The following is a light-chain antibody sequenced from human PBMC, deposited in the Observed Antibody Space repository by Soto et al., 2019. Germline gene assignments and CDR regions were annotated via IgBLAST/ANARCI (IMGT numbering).Light chain of an antibody. CDR3: ETWDSSTRV. CDR1: SGHRSYI. Sequence: QPVLTQSSSASASLGSSVKLTCTLSSGHRSYIIAWHQQQPGKAPRYLTKLEGSGTYSKGSGVPDRFSGSSSGADRYLTISNLQSEDEADYYCETWDSSTRVFGGGTKVTVL. V-gene: IGLV4-60*03. CDR2: LEGSGTY. J-gene: IGLJ3*02.